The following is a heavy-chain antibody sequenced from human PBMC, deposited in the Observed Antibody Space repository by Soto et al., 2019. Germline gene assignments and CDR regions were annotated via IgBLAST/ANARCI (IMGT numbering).Heavy chain of an antibody. J-gene: IGHJ3*02. D-gene: IGHD3-22*01. CDR1: GYPFTSYA. CDR2: INAGNGDT. Sequence: ASVKVSCKASGYPFTSYAIHWVRQAPGRGLEWMGWINAGNGDTKYAQKLQGRVTMTTDTSTRTAYMELRSLRSDDTAVYYCARWYYDSSGYYYLGAFDIWGQGTMVTVSS. CDR3: ARWYYDSSGYYYLGAFDI. V-gene: IGHV1-18*01.